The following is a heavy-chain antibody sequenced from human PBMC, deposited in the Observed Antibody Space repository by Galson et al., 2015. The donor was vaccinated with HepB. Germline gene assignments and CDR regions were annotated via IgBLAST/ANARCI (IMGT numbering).Heavy chain of an antibody. Sequence: SVKVSCKASGGTFSSYAISWVRQAPGQGLEWMGGIIPIFGTANYAQKFQGRVTITADKSTSTAYMELSSLRSEDTAVYYCARDDVVVTANRGRYYYYYGMDVWGQGTTVTVSS. CDR2: IIPIFGTA. D-gene: IGHD2-21*02. J-gene: IGHJ6*02. V-gene: IGHV1-69*06. CDR3: ARDDVVVTANRGRYYYYYGMDV. CDR1: GGTFSSYA.